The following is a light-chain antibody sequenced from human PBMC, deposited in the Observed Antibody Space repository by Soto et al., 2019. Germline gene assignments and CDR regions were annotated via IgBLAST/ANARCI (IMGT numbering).Light chain of an antibody. CDR3: QQYGSSPGT. CDR1: QSVKNNY. V-gene: IGKV3-20*01. J-gene: IGKJ2*01. Sequence: DIVLTQSPGTLSLSPGERATLSCRASQSVKNNYLAWYQQKPGQAPRLLIRGASSRAAGLPDMFSGSGSGTAFTLTISRLEPEDFAVYYCQQYGSSPGTFGQGTKLEIK. CDR2: GAS.